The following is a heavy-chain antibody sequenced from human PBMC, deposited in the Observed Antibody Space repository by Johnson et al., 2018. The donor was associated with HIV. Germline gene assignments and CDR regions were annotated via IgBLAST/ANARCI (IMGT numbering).Heavy chain of an antibody. Sequence: QVQLVESGGGVVQPGRSLRLSCAASGFTFSSYAMHWVRKAPGKGLEWVAVISYDGSNKYYADSVKGRFTISRDNSKNTLYLQMNSLRAEDTAVYYCLSQWLVRNAFDIWGQGTMVTVSS. CDR1: GFTFSSYA. D-gene: IGHD6-19*01. CDR3: LSQWLVRNAFDI. CDR2: ISYDGSNK. J-gene: IGHJ3*02. V-gene: IGHV3-30-3*01.